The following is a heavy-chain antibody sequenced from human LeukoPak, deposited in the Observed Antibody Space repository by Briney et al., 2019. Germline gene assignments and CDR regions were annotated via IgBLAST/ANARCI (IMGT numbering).Heavy chain of an antibody. CDR2: IYPSDSDT. J-gene: IGHJ3*01. CDR3: AKPGYSASFEL. D-gene: IGHD5-12*01. Sequence: GGSLKISCQASGYTFTTSWIGWVRQLPGTGLEWMAIIYPSDSDTRYNPSFQGQVTISADKSINTAYLSWSSLKASDSAIYYCAKPGYSASFELWGQGTTVTVSS. CDR1: GYTFTTSW. V-gene: IGHV5-51*01.